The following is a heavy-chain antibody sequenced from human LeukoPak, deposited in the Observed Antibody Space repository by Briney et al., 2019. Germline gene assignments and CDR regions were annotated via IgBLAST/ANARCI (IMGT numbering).Heavy chain of an antibody. D-gene: IGHD6-13*01. CDR1: GLTFSSYA. J-gene: IGHJ4*02. CDR2: ISGSGGST. V-gene: IGHV3-23*01. Sequence: GGSLRLSCAAFGLTFSSYAMNWVRQAPGKGLEWVSAISGSGGSTYYADSVKGRFTISRDNSRNTLYLQMNSLRAEDASVFYCGRVSSSRSQIDYWGQGTLVTVSS. CDR3: GRVSSSRSQIDY.